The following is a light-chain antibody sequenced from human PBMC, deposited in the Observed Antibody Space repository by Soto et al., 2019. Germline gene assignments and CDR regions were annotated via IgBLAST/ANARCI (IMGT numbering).Light chain of an antibody. J-gene: IGLJ7*01. V-gene: IGLV1-44*01. CDR1: SSNIETNT. CDR3: AAWDDSLNSAV. CDR2: SND. Sequence: QSVLTQPPSASGTPGKRVTISCSGSSSNIETNTVNWYQQLPGTAPKLLIYSNDQRPSGVPDRFSGSKSGTSASLAISGLQSEDEADYYCAAWDDSLNSAVFGGGTQLTVL.